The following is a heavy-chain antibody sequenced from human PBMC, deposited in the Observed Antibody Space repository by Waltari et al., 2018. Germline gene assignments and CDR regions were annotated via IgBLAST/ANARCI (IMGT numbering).Heavy chain of an antibody. CDR1: GGSFSGYY. J-gene: IGHJ4*02. CDR3: ARARRLTYYDILTGLEYYFDY. D-gene: IGHD3-9*01. CDR2: INHSGST. V-gene: IGHV4-34*01. Sequence: QVQLQQWGAGLLKPSETLSLTCAVYGGSFSGYYWSWIRQPPGKGLAWIGEINHSGSTNYNPSLKSRVTISVDTSKNQFSLKLSSVTAADTAVYYCARARRLTYYDILTGLEYYFDYWGQGTLVTVSS.